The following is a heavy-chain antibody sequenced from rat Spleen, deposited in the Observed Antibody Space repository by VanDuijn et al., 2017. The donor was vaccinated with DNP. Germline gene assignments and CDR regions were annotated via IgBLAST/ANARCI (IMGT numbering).Heavy chain of an antibody. CDR3: ARPDH. CDR1: GFTFSDYN. CDR2: ISYDGSST. Sequence: EVQLVESGGGLVQPGRSLKLSCTASGFTFSDYNMAWVRQAPQKGLEWVATISYDGSSTSYRDSVKGRFTMSRDNAKGTLYLQMDSLRSEDTATYYCARPDHWGQGVMVTVSS. V-gene: IGHV5-7*01. J-gene: IGHJ2*01.